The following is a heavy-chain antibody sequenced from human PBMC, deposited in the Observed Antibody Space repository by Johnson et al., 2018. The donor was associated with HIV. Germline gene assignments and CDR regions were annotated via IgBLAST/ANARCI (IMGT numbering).Heavy chain of an antibody. CDR1: GFTFSSYA. Sequence: QVQLVESGGGVVQPGRSLRLSCAASGFTFSSYAMHWVRQAPGKGLEWVAVISYDGTNKYYADSVKGRFTIYRDSSKNTLYLQMNSLRAEDTAVYYCAITSRTDAFDIWGQGTMVTVSS. J-gene: IGHJ3*02. V-gene: IGHV3-30*04. CDR3: AITSRTDAFDI. D-gene: IGHD1-1*01. CDR2: ISYDGTNK.